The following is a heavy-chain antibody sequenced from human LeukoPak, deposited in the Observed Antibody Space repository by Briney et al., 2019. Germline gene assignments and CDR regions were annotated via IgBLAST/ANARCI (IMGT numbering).Heavy chain of an antibody. CDR2: IYYSGST. D-gene: IGHD7-27*01. CDR3: ARGPTGVFDY. CDR1: GGSISSYY. V-gene: IGHV4-59*01. Sequence: KPSETLSPTRTVSGGSISSYYWSWIRQPPGKGLEWIGYIYYSGSTNYNPSLKSRVTISVDTSKNQFSLKLSSVTAADTAVYYCARGPTGVFDYWGQGTLVTVSS. J-gene: IGHJ4*02.